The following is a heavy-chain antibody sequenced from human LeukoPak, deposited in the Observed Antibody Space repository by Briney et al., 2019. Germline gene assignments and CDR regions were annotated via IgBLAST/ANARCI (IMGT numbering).Heavy chain of an antibody. CDR1: GFTVSSNY. D-gene: IGHD2-2*01. Sequence: PGGSLRLSCAASGFTVSSNYMSWVRQAPGKGLEWVSVIYSGDNTYYEDSVKGRFTISRDNSKNTLYLQMNSLRAEDTAVYYCARTDCSSTSCYLVHWGQGTPVTVSS. J-gene: IGHJ4*02. CDR2: IYSGDNT. CDR3: ARTDCSSTSCYLVH. V-gene: IGHV3-53*01.